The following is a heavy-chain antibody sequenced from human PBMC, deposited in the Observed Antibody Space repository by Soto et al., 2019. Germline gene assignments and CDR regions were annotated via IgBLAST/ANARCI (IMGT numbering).Heavy chain of an antibody. V-gene: IGHV3-7*05. CDR1: GFTFNAYW. CDR2: IKRDGTEK. Sequence: EVQLVESGGGLVQPGGSLSLSCAASGFTFNAYWMTWVRQAPGKGLDRVANIKRDGTEKNYVDSVKGRFTVFRDNAKNSLHLQMYSLRAEDTAVYYCVRDRTEYGSYGSSYYAVFDIRGQGTKVTVSS. J-gene: IGHJ3*02. D-gene: IGHD6-6*01. CDR3: VRDRTEYGSYGSSYYAVFDI.